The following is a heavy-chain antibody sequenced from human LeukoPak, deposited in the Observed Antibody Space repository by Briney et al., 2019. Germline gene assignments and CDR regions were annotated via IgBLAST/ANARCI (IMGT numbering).Heavy chain of an antibody. J-gene: IGHJ4*02. D-gene: IGHD2-21*01. CDR3: ARALCIWGGDCHYFDY. V-gene: IGHV3-23*01. Sequence: GGSLRLSCAASGFTFSSYAMSWVRQAPGKGLEWVSAISGSGGSTYYADSVKGRFTISRDNAKNSLYLQMNSLRAEDTAVYYCARALCIWGGDCHYFDYWGQGTLVTVSS. CDR1: GFTFSSYA. CDR2: ISGSGGST.